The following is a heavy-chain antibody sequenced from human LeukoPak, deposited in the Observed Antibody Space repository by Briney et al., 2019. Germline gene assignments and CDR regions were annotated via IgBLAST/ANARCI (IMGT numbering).Heavy chain of an antibody. D-gene: IGHD2-15*01. CDR3: ARDLGGYPFFMDV. V-gene: IGHV4-39*07. CDR2: LDESGRP. J-gene: IGHJ6*03. Sequence: SETLSLTCSVSGGSIRSGDHHWAWVRQPPGRGLEFIGSLDESGRPYYNRPLKSRVSISGDTSGKQFSLNLTSVTAADTAVYFCARDLGGYPFFMDVWGRGTTVIVSS. CDR1: GGSIRSGDHH.